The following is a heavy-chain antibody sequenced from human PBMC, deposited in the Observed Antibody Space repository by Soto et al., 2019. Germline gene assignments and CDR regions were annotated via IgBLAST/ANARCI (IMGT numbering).Heavy chain of an antibody. J-gene: IGHJ4*02. CDR2: IYYSGST. V-gene: IGHV4-39*01. CDR1: GGSISSSSYY. CDR3: ARLRYFDWVPLRYFDY. Sequence: QLQLQESGPGLVKPSETLSLTCTVSGGSISSSSYYWGWIRQPPGKGLEWIGSIYYSGSTYYNPSLKSRVTISEDTSKNLFALKLSSVTAADTAVYYCARLRYFDWVPLRYFDYWGQGTLVTVSS. D-gene: IGHD3-9*01.